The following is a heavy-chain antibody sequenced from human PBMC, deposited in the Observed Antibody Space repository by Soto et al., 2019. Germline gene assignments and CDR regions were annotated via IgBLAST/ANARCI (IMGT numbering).Heavy chain of an antibody. D-gene: IGHD3-22*01. J-gene: IGHJ2*01. CDR3: ARVTLHYYDSSGYYFDWYFDL. CDR1: GGTFSSYA. CDR2: IIPIFGTA. Sequence: SLKVSCKASGGTFSSYAISWVRQAPGQGLEWMGGIIPIFGTANYAQKFQGRVTITADKSTSTAYMELSSLRSEDTAVYYCARVTLHYYDSSGYYFDWYFDLWGRGTLVTVSS. V-gene: IGHV1-69*06.